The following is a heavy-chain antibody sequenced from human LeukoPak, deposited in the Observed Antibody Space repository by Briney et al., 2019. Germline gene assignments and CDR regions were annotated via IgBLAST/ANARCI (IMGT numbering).Heavy chain of an antibody. CDR1: GFTFSSYW. CDR3: AKDPTYSSGWLYYFDY. J-gene: IGHJ4*02. V-gene: IGHV3-74*01. D-gene: IGHD6-19*01. CDR2: INSDGSST. Sequence: GGSLRLSCAASGFTFSSYWMHWVRQAPGKGLVWVSRINSDGSSTSYADSVKGRFTISRDNAKNTLYLQMNSLRAEDTAVYYCAKDPTYSSGWLYYFDYWGQGTLVTVSS.